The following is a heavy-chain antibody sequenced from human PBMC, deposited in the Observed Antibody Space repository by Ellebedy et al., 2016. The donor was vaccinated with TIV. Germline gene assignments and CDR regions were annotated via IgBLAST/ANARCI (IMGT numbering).Heavy chain of an antibody. CDR2: INPNSGGT. CDR1: GYTFTGYY. D-gene: IGHD6-6*01. J-gene: IGHJ6*02. V-gene: IGHV1-2*04. Sequence: AASVKVSCKASGYTFTGYYMHWVRQAPGQGLEWMGWINPNSGGTNYAQKFQGWVTMTRDTSISTAYMELSRLRSDDTAVYYCARDIVSIAARLKVSPDYYYYGMDVWGQGTTVTVSS. CDR3: ARDIVSIAARLKVSPDYYYYGMDV.